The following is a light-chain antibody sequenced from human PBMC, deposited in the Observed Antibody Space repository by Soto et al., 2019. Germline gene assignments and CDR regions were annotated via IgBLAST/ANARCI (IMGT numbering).Light chain of an antibody. CDR1: QSVSSN. V-gene: IGKV3-15*01. CDR2: GAS. J-gene: IGKJ1*01. Sequence: EIVMTQSPATLSVSPGERATLSCRASQSVSSNLAWYQQKPGQAPRLLIYGASTRATGIPARFSGSGSGTEFPLTISSLQSEDFAVYYCQQSQGTFGQGTKVEI. CDR3: QQSQGT.